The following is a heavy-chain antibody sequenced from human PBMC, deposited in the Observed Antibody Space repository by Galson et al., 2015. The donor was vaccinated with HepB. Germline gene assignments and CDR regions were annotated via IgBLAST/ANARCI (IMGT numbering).Heavy chain of an antibody. CDR1: GFTFSSYA. Sequence: SLRLSCAASGFTFSSYAMHWVRQAPGKGLEWVAKIKNDGSEDYYVDSVKGRVAISRDNAKNSLYLQMNSLRVEDTAVYFCARVRGFGLGIKGYWDYWGQGALVTVSS. CDR2: IKNDGSED. V-gene: IGHV3-7*04. J-gene: IGHJ4*02. D-gene: IGHD3-22*01. CDR3: ARVRGFGLGIKGYWDY.